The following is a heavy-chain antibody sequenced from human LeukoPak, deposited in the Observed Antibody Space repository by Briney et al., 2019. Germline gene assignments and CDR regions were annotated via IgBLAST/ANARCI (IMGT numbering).Heavy chain of an antibody. Sequence: PGGSLRLSCAASGFSFSSYNMNWVRQAAGKGLEWVSSISSSSTYIYYADSVKGRFTISRDNAKNSLYLQMNSLRAEDTAVYYCASDMCSSSCPSNYYYYMDVWGKGTTVTVSS. V-gene: IGHV3-21*01. J-gene: IGHJ6*03. CDR3: ASDMCSSSCPSNYYYYMDV. D-gene: IGHD6-19*01. CDR1: GFSFSSYN. CDR2: ISSSSTYI.